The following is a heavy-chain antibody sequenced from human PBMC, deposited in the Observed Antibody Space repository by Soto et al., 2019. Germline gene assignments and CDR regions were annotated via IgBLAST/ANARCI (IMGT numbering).Heavy chain of an antibody. CDR3: ARDLGYSSSWNVYYYCGMDV. CDR2: ITSISTYI. CDR1: GFTFSSYT. D-gene: IGHD6-13*01. J-gene: IGHJ6*02. Sequence: GGSLRLSCTASGFTFSSYTMNWVRQAPGKGLEWVSSITSISTYIYYADSVKGRFTISRDNTKNSLYLQMNSLRAEDTAVYYCARDLGYSSSWNVYYYCGMDVWGQGTTVTVSS. V-gene: IGHV3-21*01.